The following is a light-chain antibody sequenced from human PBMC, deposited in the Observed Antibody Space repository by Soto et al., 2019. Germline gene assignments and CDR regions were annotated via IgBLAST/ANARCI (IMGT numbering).Light chain of an antibody. Sequence: EIVLTQSPGTLSLSPGERATLSCRASQSISSSYLAWYQQKPGQAPRLLLYAASSRATGIPDRFSGSGSGTDFTLTISRLEPEEFAVYYCQQYGSSSYTFGQGTQLEIK. CDR3: QQYGSSSYT. J-gene: IGKJ2*01. CDR2: AAS. V-gene: IGKV3-20*01. CDR1: QSISSSY.